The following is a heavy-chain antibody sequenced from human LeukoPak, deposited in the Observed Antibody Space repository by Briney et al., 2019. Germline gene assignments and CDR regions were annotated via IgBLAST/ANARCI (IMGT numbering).Heavy chain of an antibody. CDR2: ISVDGGST. CDR1: GFTFDDYA. CDR3: AKEGYCSGGSCYSVPWFDP. Sequence: GGSLRLSCAASGFTFDDYAMHWVRQAPGKGLEWVSLISVDGGSTYYADSVKGRFTISRDNSKNSLYLQMNSLRTEDTALYYCAKEGYCSGGSCYSVPWFDPWGQGTLVTVSS. D-gene: IGHD2-15*01. J-gene: IGHJ5*02. V-gene: IGHV3-43*02.